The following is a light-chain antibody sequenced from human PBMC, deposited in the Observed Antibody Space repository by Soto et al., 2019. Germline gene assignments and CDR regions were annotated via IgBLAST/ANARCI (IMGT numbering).Light chain of an antibody. CDR1: SSDVGGYNF. CDR3: STYGGRDSYV. CDR2: EVS. Sequence: QSVLTQPPSASGSPGQSVTISCTGTSSDVGGYNFVSWYQHHPGKAPKLMIYEVSQRPSGVPDRFSGSKSGNTASLTVSGLQAEDEADYYCSTYGGRDSYVFGTGTKGTGL. J-gene: IGLJ1*01. V-gene: IGLV2-8*01.